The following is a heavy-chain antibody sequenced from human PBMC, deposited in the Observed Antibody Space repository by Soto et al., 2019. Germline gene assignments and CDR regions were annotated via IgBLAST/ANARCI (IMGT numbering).Heavy chain of an antibody. D-gene: IGHD3-10*02. CDR3: GKLFRGSFDDHVAFDI. CDR1: GFTFSSYG. Sequence: GGSLRLSCAASGFTFSSYGMHWVRQAPGKGLEWVAVISYDGSNKYYADSVKGRFTISRDNSKNTLYLQMNSLRAEDTAVYYCGKLFRGSFDDHVAFDIGGEGKMVTVPS. V-gene: IGHV3-30*18. J-gene: IGHJ3*02. CDR2: ISYDGSNK.